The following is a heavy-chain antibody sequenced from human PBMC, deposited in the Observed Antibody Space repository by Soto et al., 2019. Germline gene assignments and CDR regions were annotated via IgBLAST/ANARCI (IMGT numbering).Heavy chain of an antibody. V-gene: IGHV3-33*06. CDR2: IWYDGSNK. J-gene: IGHJ4*02. Sequence: GGSLRLSCAASGFTFSSYGMHWVRQAPGKGLEWVAVIWYDGSNKYYADSVKGRFTISRDNSKNTLYLQMNSLRAEDTAVYYCAKVLRGYYDILTGYSHWGQGTLVTVSS. D-gene: IGHD3-9*01. CDR1: GFTFSSYG. CDR3: AKVLRGYYDILTGYSH.